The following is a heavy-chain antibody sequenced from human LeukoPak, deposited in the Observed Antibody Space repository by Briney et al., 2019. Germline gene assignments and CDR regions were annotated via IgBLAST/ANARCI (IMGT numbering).Heavy chain of an antibody. V-gene: IGHV4-59*12. D-gene: IGHD3-22*01. Sequence: RASETLSLTCTVASDSISSYYWSWIRQPPGKGLEWIGFIHNSGSTNYNPSLKSRVTMSVDTSKNQFSLKLSSVTAADTAVYYCATDSSGYHYYFDYWGQGTLVTVSS. J-gene: IGHJ4*02. CDR1: SDSISSYY. CDR3: ATDSSGYHYYFDY. CDR2: IHNSGST.